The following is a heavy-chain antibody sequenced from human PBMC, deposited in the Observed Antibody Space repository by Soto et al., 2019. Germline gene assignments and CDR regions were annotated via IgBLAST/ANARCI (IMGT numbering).Heavy chain of an antibody. Sequence: PSETLSLTCIVSGGSISEKYWNWVRQPPGKGLEWIGLIFANGHTDYNPSLKSRVTMSVDASKNQFSLRLTSMTAADTAVYYCVASREASGLNWLDPWGRGTLVTVSS. J-gene: IGHJ5*02. CDR1: GGSISEKY. V-gene: IGHV4-4*07. D-gene: IGHD2-21*01. CDR2: IFANGHT. CDR3: VASREASGLNWLDP.